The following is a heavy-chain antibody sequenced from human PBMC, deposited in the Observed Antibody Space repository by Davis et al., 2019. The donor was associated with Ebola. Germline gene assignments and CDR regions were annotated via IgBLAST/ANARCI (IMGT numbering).Heavy chain of an antibody. CDR3: ASIYDSSGYRWGVIDY. D-gene: IGHD3-22*01. CDR1: GFTFSSYG. J-gene: IGHJ4*02. Sequence: GGSLRLSCAASGFTFSSYGMHWVRQAPGKGLEWVAVIWYDGSNKYYADSVKGRFTISRDNSKNTLYLQMNSLRAEDTAVYYCASIYDSSGYRWGVIDYWGQGTLVTVSS. CDR2: IWYDGSNK. V-gene: IGHV3-30*19.